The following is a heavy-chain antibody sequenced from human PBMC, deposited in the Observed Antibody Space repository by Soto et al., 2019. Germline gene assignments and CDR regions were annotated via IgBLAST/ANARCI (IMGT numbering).Heavy chain of an antibody. J-gene: IGHJ3*02. V-gene: IGHV1-2*04. CDR3: ARAIGDWLPPHDAFDI. CDR2: IHPNSGGT. CDR1: GYTFTGYY. Sequence: QVHLVQSGAEVKKPGASVKVSCKASGYTFTGYYMHWVRQAPGQGLEWMGWIHPNSGGTNYAQKFQGWVTMTRDTSISTAYMELTRLTSDDTAVYYCARAIGDWLPPHDAFDIWGQGTMVTVSS. D-gene: IGHD3-9*01.